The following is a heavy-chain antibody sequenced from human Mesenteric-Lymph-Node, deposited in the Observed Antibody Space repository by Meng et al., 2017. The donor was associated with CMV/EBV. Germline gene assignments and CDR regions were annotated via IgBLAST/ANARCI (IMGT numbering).Heavy chain of an antibody. Sequence: CTFSGFPLSTSGVGVGWIRQPPGKALEWLALTYWDDDKRYSPSLKSRLTITKDTSKNQVVLTMTNMDPVDTATYYCAHRLDGYYFDYWGQGTLVTVSS. CDR1: GFPLSTSGVG. CDR2: TYWDDDK. CDR3: AHRLDGYYFDY. D-gene: IGHD4-17*01. J-gene: IGHJ4*02. V-gene: IGHV2-5*02.